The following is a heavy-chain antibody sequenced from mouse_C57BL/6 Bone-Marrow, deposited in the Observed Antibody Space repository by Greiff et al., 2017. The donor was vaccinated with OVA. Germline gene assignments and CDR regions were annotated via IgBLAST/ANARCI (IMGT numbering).Heavy chain of an antibody. Sequence: QVQLQQSGPELVKPGASVKISCKASGYAFSSSWMNWVKQRPGKGLEWIGRIYPGDGDTNYNGKFKGKATLTADKSSSTAYMQLSSLTSEDSAVYFCALRRGYAMDYWGQGTSVTVSS. CDR2: IYPGDGDT. CDR1: GYAFSSSW. V-gene: IGHV1-82*01. D-gene: IGHD2-12*01. CDR3: ALRRGYAMDY. J-gene: IGHJ4*01.